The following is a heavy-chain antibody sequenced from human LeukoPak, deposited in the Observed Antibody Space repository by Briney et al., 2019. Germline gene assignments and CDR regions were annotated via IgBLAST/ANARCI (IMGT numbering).Heavy chain of an antibody. D-gene: IGHD3-22*01. Sequence: AGGSLRLSCAASGFTFSSYAMHWVRQAPGKGLEWVAVISYDGSNKYYADSAKGRFTISRDNSKNTLYLQMNSLRAEDTAVYYCAREGHYYDSSGPTGAFDYWGQGTLVTVSS. V-gene: IGHV3-30-3*01. CDR1: GFTFSSYA. J-gene: IGHJ4*02. CDR2: ISYDGSNK. CDR3: AREGHYYDSSGPTGAFDY.